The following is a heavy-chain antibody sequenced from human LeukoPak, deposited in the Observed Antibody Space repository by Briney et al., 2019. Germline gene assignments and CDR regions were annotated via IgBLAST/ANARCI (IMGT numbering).Heavy chain of an antibody. CDR2: IYYSGST. Sequence: SETLSLTCTVSGGSISRSRVYWGWIRQPPGKGLEWIGYIYYSGSTNYDPSLKSRVTISVDTSKNQFSLKLSSVTAADTAVYYCARVYYSSSYDYWYFDLWGRGTLVTVSS. V-gene: IGHV4-61*05. J-gene: IGHJ2*01. CDR3: ARVYYSSSYDYWYFDL. CDR1: GGSISRSRVY. D-gene: IGHD6-13*01.